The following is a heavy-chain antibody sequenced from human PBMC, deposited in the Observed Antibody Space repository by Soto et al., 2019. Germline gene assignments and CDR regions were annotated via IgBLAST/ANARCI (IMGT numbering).Heavy chain of an antibody. J-gene: IGHJ4*02. CDR1: GFTFSTGA. D-gene: IGHD3-16*01. Sequence: EVQLLESGGGLVQPGGSLRLACAASGFTFSTGAMTCVRQAPGKGLEWVSAISGSGGSTYYADSVKGRFTISRDNSNNRLYVQRNSLRAEDTAVYYCAKDRGGAVTALDYWGQGTLVTVSS. V-gene: IGHV3-23*01. CDR3: AKDRGGAVTALDY. CDR2: ISGSGGST.